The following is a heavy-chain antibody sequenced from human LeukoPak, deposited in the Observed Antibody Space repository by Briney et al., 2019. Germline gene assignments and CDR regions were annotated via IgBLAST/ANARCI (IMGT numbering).Heavy chain of an antibody. CDR1: GFTFSSYA. D-gene: IGHD6-6*01. J-gene: IGHJ4*02. CDR2: VSAHGLDK. Sequence: GGSLRLSCAASGFTFSSYAMHWVRQAPGKGLEWLAVVSAHGLDKFYASSVRGRFTISKDTSKNTLYLQMNSLRAEDTAVYYCAKEKRGSSSPFDYWGQGTLVTVSS. V-gene: IGHV3-30*04. CDR3: AKEKRGSSSPFDY.